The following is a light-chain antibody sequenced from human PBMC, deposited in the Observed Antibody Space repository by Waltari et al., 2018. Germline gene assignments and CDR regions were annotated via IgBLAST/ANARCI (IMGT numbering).Light chain of an antibody. CDR2: DVT. V-gene: IGLV2-8*01. Sequence: QSALTQPPSASGSPGQSVTITCTATSSEIGCYRSVLWYQQHPGKAPKLMLYDVTQRPAGVPDRFSASKSGNAASLPVSGLQAEDEADYYCSSYTSDNTLAFGGGTKLTVL. CDR3: SSYTSDNTLA. J-gene: IGLJ2*01. CDR1: SSEIGCYRS.